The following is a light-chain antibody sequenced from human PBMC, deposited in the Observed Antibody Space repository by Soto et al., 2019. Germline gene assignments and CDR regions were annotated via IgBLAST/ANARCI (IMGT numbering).Light chain of an antibody. J-gene: IGKJ1*01. CDR2: GAS. CDR3: QQYGSARA. Sequence: EIVLTQSPGTLSLSPGERATLSCRASQSVSSGYLAWYQQKPGQAPRLLIYGASSRATGIPDRFSGSGSGTDFTLTISRREPEDFAVYYCQQYGSARAFGQGTKVEIK. V-gene: IGKV3-20*01. CDR1: QSVSSGY.